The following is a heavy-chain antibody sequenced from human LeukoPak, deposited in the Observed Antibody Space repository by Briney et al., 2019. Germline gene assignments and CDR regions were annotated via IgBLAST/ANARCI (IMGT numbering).Heavy chain of an antibody. CDR1: GDSISSGDYY. V-gene: IGHV4-61*08. Sequence: SETLSLTCTVSGDSISSGDYYWSWIRQPPGKGLEWIGYIYYSGSTNYNPSLKSRVTISVDTSKNQFSLKLSSVTAADTAVYYCAREGMIVARAGYFDYWGQGTLVTVSS. CDR2: IYYSGST. CDR3: AREGMIVARAGYFDY. D-gene: IGHD3-22*01. J-gene: IGHJ4*02.